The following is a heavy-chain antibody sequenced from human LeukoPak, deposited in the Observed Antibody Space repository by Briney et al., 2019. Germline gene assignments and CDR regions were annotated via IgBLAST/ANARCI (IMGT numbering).Heavy chain of an antibody. CDR2: INPSGGST. Sequence: ASVKVSCKASGYTFTSYYMHWVRQAPGHGLEWRGIINPSGGSTSYAQKFQGRVTMTRDTSTSTVYMEMSSLRSEDTAVYYCARVVAMSGYYGYWGEGTLVTVSS. V-gene: IGHV1-46*01. CDR1: GYTFTSYY. CDR3: ARVVAMSGYYGY. J-gene: IGHJ4*02. D-gene: IGHD3-3*01.